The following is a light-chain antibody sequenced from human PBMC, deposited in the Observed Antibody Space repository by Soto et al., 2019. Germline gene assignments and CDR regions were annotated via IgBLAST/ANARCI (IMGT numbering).Light chain of an antibody. CDR2: WAS. Sequence: DIVMTQSPDSLAVSLGERATINCKSSQNILYSSNNKNYLAWYQQKPGQPPKLLIYWASTRESGVPDRFSGSGSGTDFTLTISSLQAEDVAVYYCQQYYSSPPTFCQGTKVEIK. CDR1: QNILYSSNNKNY. J-gene: IGKJ1*01. V-gene: IGKV4-1*01. CDR3: QQYYSSPPT.